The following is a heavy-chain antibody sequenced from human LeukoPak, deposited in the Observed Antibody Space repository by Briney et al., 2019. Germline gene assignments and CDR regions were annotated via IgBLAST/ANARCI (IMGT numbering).Heavy chain of an antibody. Sequence: GGSLRLSCAASGFTFSIYEMNWVRQAPGKGLEWISYISSTGSTIYYADSVKGRFTISRDNAKNSLDLQMNSLRAEDTAVYYCAKVGYYYDSSGYYGGGYFDYWGQGTLVTVSS. CDR3: AKVGYYYDSSGYYGGGYFDY. D-gene: IGHD3-22*01. V-gene: IGHV3-48*03. J-gene: IGHJ4*02. CDR2: ISSTGSTI. CDR1: GFTFSIYE.